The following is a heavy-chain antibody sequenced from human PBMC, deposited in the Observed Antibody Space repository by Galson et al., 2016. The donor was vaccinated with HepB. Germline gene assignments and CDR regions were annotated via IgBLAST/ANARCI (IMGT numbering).Heavy chain of an antibody. J-gene: IGHJ4*02. V-gene: IGHV1-3*01. CDR2: INGGSGDT. CDR1: GYTFTSYA. Sequence: SCKASGYTFTSYAIHWVRQAPGQGLEWMGWINGGSGDTEYSQKFQDRVTITRDTSASTAYMEVNSLRSGDTAVYYCARETSGWYLGWGQGTLVIVSS. CDR3: ARETSGWYLG. D-gene: IGHD6-19*01.